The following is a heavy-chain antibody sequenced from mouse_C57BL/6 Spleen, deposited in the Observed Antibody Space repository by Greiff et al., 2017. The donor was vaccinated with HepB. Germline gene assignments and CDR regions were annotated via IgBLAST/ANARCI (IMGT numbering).Heavy chain of an antibody. CDR3: ARDGNYGGYYAMDY. CDR2: IDPSDSET. V-gene: IGHV1-52*01. CDR1: GYTFTSYW. Sequence: VQLQQPGAELVRPGSSVKLSCKASGYTFTSYWMHWVKQRPIQGLEWIGNIDPSDSETHYNQKFKDKATLTVDKSSSTAYMQLSSLTSEDSAVYYSARDGNYGGYYAMDYWGQGTSVTVSS. J-gene: IGHJ4*01. D-gene: IGHD2-1*01.